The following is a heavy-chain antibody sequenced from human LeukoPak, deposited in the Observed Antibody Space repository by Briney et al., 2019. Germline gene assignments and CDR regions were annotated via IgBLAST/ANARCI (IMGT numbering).Heavy chain of an antibody. V-gene: IGHV5-51*01. CDR1: GYSFTSYW. J-gene: IGHJ4*02. CDR3: PRGEHFWRVYSFDR. CDR2: IYPGDSDT. Sequence: GESLKISCKGSGYSFTSYWIGWVRQMPGKGLEWMGIIYPGDSDTRYSPSFQGQVTISADKSISTAYLQWSSLKASDTAMSYCPRGEHFWRVYSFDRGGQGPLVPVSS. D-gene: IGHD3-3*02.